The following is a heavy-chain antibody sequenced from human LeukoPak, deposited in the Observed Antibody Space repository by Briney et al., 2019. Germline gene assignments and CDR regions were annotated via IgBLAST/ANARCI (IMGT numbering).Heavy chain of an antibody. J-gene: IGHJ5*02. Sequence: GGSLRLSCAASGFIFSQYSMNWVRQAPGKGLEWVSHIRYTGGTFYADSVKGRFTISKDNARNSLYLQMNDLRGEDTAIYYCARDAGNSGYGCDLWGQGTLVTVSS. CDR1: GFIFSQYS. CDR2: IRYTGGT. CDR3: ARDAGNSGYGCDL. D-gene: IGHD5-12*01. V-gene: IGHV3-48*01.